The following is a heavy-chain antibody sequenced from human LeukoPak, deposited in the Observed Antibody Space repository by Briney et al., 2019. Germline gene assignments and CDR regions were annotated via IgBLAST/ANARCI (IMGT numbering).Heavy chain of an antibody. CDR2: IIPIFGTA. V-gene: IGHV1-69*13. Sequence: ASVNVSCKASGGTFSSYAISWGRQAPGQGLEWMGGIIPIFGTANYAQKFQGRVTITADESTSTAYMELSSLRSEDTAVYYCARDAPIAAAGTESAFDIWGQGTMVTVSS. D-gene: IGHD6-13*01. CDR3: ARDAPIAAAGTESAFDI. CDR1: GGTFSSYA. J-gene: IGHJ3*02.